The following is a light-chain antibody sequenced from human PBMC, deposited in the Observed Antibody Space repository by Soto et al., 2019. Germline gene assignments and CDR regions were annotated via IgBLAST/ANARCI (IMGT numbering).Light chain of an antibody. CDR1: SSDVGGYNY. J-gene: IGLJ2*01. CDR3: SSYAGSNNRV. Sequence: QSALTQPPSASGSPGQSVTISCTGTSSDVGGYNYVSWHQQHPGKAPKLMIYEVSKRPSGVPDRFSGSKSGNMASLTVSGLQAEDEADYYCSSYAGSNNRVFGGGTKLTVL. V-gene: IGLV2-8*01. CDR2: EVS.